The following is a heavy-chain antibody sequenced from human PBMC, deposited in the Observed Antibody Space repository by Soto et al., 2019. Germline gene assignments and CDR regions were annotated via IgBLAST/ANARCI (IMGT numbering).Heavy chain of an antibody. V-gene: IGHV4-59*01. CDR2: IYYSGST. CDR1: GGSISSYY. Sequence: SETLSLTCTVSGGSISSYYWSWIRQPPGKGLEWIGYIYYSGSTNYNPSLKSRVTISVDTSKNQFSLKLSSVTAADTAVYYCARALDYSDNWYDPWGQGTLVTVSS. CDR3: ARALDYSDNWYDP. J-gene: IGHJ5*02. D-gene: IGHD4-4*01.